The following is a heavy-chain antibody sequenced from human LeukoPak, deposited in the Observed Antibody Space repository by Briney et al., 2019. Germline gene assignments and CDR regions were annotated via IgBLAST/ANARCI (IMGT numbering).Heavy chain of an antibody. Sequence: SETLSLTCAVYGGSFSGYYWNWIRQPPGKGLERIGEINHSGDTNYSPSLKSRVTISVDTSKSQFSLKLNSVTAADTAVYYCARVEKYQVYQLLPYQLFDFWGQGTLITVSS. D-gene: IGHD2-2*02. CDR2: INHSGDT. CDR1: GGSFSGYY. V-gene: IGHV4-34*01. CDR3: ARVEKYQVYQLLPYQLFDF. J-gene: IGHJ4*02.